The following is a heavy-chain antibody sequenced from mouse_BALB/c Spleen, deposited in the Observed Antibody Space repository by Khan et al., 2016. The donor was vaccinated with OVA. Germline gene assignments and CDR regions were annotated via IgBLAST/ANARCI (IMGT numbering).Heavy chain of an antibody. Sequence: EVELVESGGGLVQPGGSRKLSCAASGFTFSSFGMHWIRQAPEKGLEWVAYISSGSYTIYYSDTVKGRFTISRDNPKNTLLLKMTSLRSEDTAMYYCASSRCGSCLASWGQGTLVTVSA. J-gene: IGHJ3*01. CDR3: ASSRCGSCLAS. CDR1: GFTFSSFG. CDR2: ISSGSYTI. V-gene: IGHV5-17*02.